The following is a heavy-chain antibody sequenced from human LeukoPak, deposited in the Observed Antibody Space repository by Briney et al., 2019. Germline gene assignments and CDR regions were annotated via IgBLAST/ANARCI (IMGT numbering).Heavy chain of an antibody. CDR2: INACNGNT. V-gene: IGHV1-3*01. CDR1: GYTFTSYA. Sequence: GASVKVSCKASGYTFTSYAMHWVRQAPGQRLEWMGWINACNGNTKYSQKFQGRVTITRDTSASTAYMELSSLRSEDTAVYYCARADYDYVLPYYYGMDVWGQGTTVTVSS. J-gene: IGHJ6*02. D-gene: IGHD3-16*01. CDR3: ARADYDYVLPYYYGMDV.